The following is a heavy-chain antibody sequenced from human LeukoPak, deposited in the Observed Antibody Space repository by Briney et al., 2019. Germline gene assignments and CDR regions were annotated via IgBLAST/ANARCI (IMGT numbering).Heavy chain of an antibody. CDR1: GFTVSSNY. Sequence: PGGSLRLSCAASGFTVSSNYMSWVRQAPGKGLGWVSIIYSGGTTYYAESVKGRFTISRDNSKNTVYLQMNSLRAEDTAVYYCARDIGTVSTAWDSWGQGTLVTVSS. D-gene: IGHD4-11*01. CDR3: ARDIGTVSTAWDS. V-gene: IGHV3-53*01. J-gene: IGHJ4*02. CDR2: IYSGGTT.